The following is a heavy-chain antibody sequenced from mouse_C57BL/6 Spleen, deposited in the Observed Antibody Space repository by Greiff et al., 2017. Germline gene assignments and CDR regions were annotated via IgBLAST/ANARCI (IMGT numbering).Heavy chain of an antibody. J-gene: IGHJ2*01. CDR1: GYAFRSSW. V-gene: IGHV1-80*01. Sequence: LVESGAELVKPGASVKISCKASGYAFRSSWMNWVKQRPGKGLEWLGQIYPGDGDTNYHGKFKGQATLTAANSSSTAYMQLSSLTSEDSSVYFCARARDAYFDYWGQGTTLTVAS. CDR3: ARARDAYFDY. D-gene: IGHD3-3*01. CDR2: IYPGDGDT.